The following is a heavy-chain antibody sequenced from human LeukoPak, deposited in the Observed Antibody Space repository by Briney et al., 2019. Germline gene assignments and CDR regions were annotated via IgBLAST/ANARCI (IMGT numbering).Heavy chain of an antibody. CDR3: AGMYCSSTSCYFEY. Sequence: SETLSLTCTVSGGSISSSSYYWGWIRQPPGKGLEWIGSIYYSGSTYYNPSLKSRVTISVDTSKNQFSLKLSSVTAADTAVYYCAGMYCSSTSCYFEYWGQGILVTVSS. CDR2: IYYSGST. J-gene: IGHJ4*02. V-gene: IGHV4-39*01. D-gene: IGHD2-2*01. CDR1: GGSISSSSYY.